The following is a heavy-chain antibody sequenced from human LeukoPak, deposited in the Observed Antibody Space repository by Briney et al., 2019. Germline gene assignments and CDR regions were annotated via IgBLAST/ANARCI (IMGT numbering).Heavy chain of an antibody. D-gene: IGHD3-3*01. CDR2: IYTSGST. J-gene: IGHJ6*03. CDR1: GGSISSYY. CDR3: ARGIFGMRGYYYYYYMDV. V-gene: IGHV4-4*07. Sequence: SSETLSLTCTVSGGSISSYYWSWIRQPAGKGLEWIGRIYTSGSTNYNPSLKSRVTMSVDTSKNQFSLKLSSVTAADTAVYYCARGIFGMRGYYYYYYMDVWGKGTTVTVSS.